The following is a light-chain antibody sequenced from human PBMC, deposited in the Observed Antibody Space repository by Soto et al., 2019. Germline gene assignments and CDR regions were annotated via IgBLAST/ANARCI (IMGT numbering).Light chain of an antibody. J-gene: IGKJ4*01. V-gene: IGKV3-15*01. CDR2: GAS. CDR1: QSVSSN. Sequence: EIVMTQSPATLSVSPGERATLSCRASQSVSSNLAWYQQKPAQAPRLLIYGASTRATGIPARFSGSGSGTDFILTISRLEPEDFAVYYCQQYGSSPRLTFGGGTKVDIK. CDR3: QQYGSSPRLT.